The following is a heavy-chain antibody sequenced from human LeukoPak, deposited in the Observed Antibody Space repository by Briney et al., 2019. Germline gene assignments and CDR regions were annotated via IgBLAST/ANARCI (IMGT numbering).Heavy chain of an antibody. D-gene: IGHD6-13*01. Sequence: PSETLSLTCTVSGGSISSYYWSWIRQPPGKGLEWIGYIYYSGSTNYNPSLKSRVTISVDTSKNQFSLKLSSVTAADTAAYYCARAGGGVPDSIAAADYWGQGTLVTVSS. V-gene: IGHV4-59*01. CDR1: GGSISSYY. CDR2: IYYSGST. CDR3: ARAGGGVPDSIAAADY. J-gene: IGHJ4*02.